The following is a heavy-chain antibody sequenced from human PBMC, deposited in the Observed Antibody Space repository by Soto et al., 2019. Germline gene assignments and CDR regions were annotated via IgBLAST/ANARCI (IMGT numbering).Heavy chain of an antibody. CDR1: GGTFSSYA. J-gene: IGHJ6*02. CDR2: IIPIFGTA. Sequence: GASVKVSCKASGGTFSSYAISWVRQAPGQGLEWMGGIIPIFGTANYAQKFQGRVTITADESTSTAYMELSSLRSEDTAVYYCARANCGGDCYSRFYGMDVWGQGTTVTVS. V-gene: IGHV1-69*13. D-gene: IGHD2-21*02. CDR3: ARANCGGDCYSRFYGMDV.